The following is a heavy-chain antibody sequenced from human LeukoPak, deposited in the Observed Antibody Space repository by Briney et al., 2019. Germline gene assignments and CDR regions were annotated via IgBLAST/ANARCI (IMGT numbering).Heavy chain of an antibody. CDR3: ARDKPYVYGMDV. Sequence: PGGSLRLSCAASGFTFSSYSMNWVRQAPGKGLEWVSSISSSSSYIYYADSVKGRFTISRDNAKNSLYLQMNSLRAEDTAVYYCARDKPYVYGMDVWGQGTTVTVSS. V-gene: IGHV3-21*01. J-gene: IGHJ6*02. CDR2: ISSSSSYI. CDR1: GFTFSSYS. D-gene: IGHD1-14*01.